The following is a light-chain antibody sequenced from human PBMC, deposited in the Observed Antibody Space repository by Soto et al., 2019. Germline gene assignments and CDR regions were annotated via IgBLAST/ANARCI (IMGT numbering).Light chain of an antibody. Sequence: DIQMTQSASSLSASVGDRVTITCRASQSISSNLNWHQQKPGKAPKVLIYAASSLQSGVPSRFSGSGSRTDFTLTISSLQPEDFATDYWQQSYCIPYTFGQRIKLDIK. CDR3: QQSYCIPYT. CDR1: QSISSN. J-gene: IGKJ2*01. V-gene: IGKV1-39*01. CDR2: AAS.